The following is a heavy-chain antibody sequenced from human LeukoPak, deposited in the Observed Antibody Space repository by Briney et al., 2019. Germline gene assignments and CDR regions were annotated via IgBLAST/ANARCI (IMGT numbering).Heavy chain of an antibody. J-gene: IGHJ4*02. D-gene: IGHD1-26*01. Sequence: GGSLRLSCAASGFTFSSYAMNWVRQAPGKGLEWVSAISGGDGSTYYADSVKGRFTISRDNSKNTLYLQMNSLRDEDTAVYNCAKGAHSGSYYVDYWGQGTLVTVSS. CDR3: AKGAHSGSYYVDY. CDR1: GFTFSSYA. V-gene: IGHV3-23*01. CDR2: ISGGDGST.